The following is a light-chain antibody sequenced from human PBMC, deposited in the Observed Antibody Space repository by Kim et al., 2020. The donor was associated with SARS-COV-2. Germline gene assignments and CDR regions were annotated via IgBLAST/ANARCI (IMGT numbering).Light chain of an antibody. Sequence: SPGERATLSCRASESVSKSYLAWYQQRPGQAPRLLLYGASSRATGIPDRFSGSGSGTDFTLTISRVEPEDFAVYSCHQYGSSPLTFGGGTKVGIK. CDR1: ESVSKSY. J-gene: IGKJ4*01. CDR2: GAS. V-gene: IGKV3-20*01. CDR3: HQYGSSPLT.